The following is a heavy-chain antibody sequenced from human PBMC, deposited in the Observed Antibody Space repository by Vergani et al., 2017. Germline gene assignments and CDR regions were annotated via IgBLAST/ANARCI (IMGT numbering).Heavy chain of an antibody. Sequence: QVQLQESGQDLVKPPETLLLTSDVSDSSTMPNPYWAWFRQSPGKGLEGIGCIHLSEDTHSNSSLKSRVSISIVSSSKFSLSLTSVTAADTAIYYCARHRGSGGFFPSSYFYGMDVWGHGTTVTVSS. D-gene: IGHD3-10*01. J-gene: IGHJ6*02. CDR3: ARHRGSGGFFPSSYFYGMDV. CDR2: IHLSEDT. CDR1: DSSTMPNPY. V-gene: IGHV4-38-2*01.